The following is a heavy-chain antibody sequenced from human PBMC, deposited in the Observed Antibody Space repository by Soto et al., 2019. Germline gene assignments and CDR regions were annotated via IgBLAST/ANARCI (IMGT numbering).Heavy chain of an antibody. D-gene: IGHD6-25*01. J-gene: IGHJ5*02. V-gene: IGHV1-3*01. CDR2: INAGNGNT. CDR1: GYTFTTYA. CDR3: ARSPIAALDWFDP. Sequence: QVQLVQSGAEVKKPGASVKVSCKASGYTFTTYAMHWVRQAPGQRLEWMGWINAGNGNTKYSQKFQGRVTITRDTSASTAYMELSSLRSEDTAVYYCARSPIAALDWFDPWGQGTLVTVSS.